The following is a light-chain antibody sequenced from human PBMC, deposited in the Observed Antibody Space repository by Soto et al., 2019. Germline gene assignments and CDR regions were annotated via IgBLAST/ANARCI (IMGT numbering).Light chain of an antibody. V-gene: IGKV1-39*01. CDR3: QQSYSTPYS. Sequence: DIPMTQSPSSLSASLGDRVTITCRASRSIGNYLNWYQQKPESAPKLLIYLTSSLQSGVPSRFSGSGSGTDFPLTISSLQPEDFATYYCQQSYSTPYSFGQGTKLEIK. J-gene: IGKJ2*01. CDR1: RSIGNY. CDR2: LTS.